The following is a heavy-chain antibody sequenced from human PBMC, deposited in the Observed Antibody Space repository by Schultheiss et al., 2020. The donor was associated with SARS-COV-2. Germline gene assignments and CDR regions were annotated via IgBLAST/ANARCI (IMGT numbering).Heavy chain of an antibody. J-gene: IGHJ4*02. CDR1: GFTFSSYA. D-gene: IGHD3-10*01. V-gene: IGHV3-23*01. Sequence: GGSLRLSCAASGFTFSSYAMSWVRQAPGKGLEWVSAISGSGGSTYYADSVKGRFTISRDNSKNTLYLQMNSLRAEDTAVYYCAKETEPRRRFGELPPQVVDYWGQGTLVTVSS. CDR3: AKETEPRRRFGELPPQVVDY. CDR2: ISGSGGST.